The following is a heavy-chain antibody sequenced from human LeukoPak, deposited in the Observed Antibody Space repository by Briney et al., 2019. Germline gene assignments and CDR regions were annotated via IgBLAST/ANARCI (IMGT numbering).Heavy chain of an antibody. CDR2: INHIGST. D-gene: IGHD2-2*02. CDR3: ARGRGRYCSSTSCYIGWGLAPEGSYFDP. Sequence: SETLSLTCAVYGGSFGGSYWSWIRQPPGKGLEWIGEINHIGSTNYNPSLKSRVTIPVDTSKNQFSLKLSSVTAADTAVYYCARGRGRYCSSTSCYIGWGLAPEGSYFDPWGQGTLVTVSS. V-gene: IGHV4-34*01. CDR1: GGSFGGSY. J-gene: IGHJ5*02.